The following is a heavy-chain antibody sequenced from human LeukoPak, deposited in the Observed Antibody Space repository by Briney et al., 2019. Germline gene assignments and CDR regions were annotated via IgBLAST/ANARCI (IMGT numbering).Heavy chain of an antibody. D-gene: IGHD3-16*01. J-gene: IGHJ4*02. Sequence: SETLSLTCTVTGGSMTGYYWNWIREPPGKVLEWIGYVHSNGRTTSSPSLRSRLTMSVDTSKNEFSLRINSMIAADTAVYYCARWGGEPHLPFDYWGQGILVSASS. CDR1: GGSMTGYY. CDR3: ARWGGEPHLPFDY. V-gene: IGHV4-59*01. CDR2: VHSNGRT.